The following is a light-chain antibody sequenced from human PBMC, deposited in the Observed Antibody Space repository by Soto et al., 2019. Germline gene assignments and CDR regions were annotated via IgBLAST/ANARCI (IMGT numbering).Light chain of an antibody. CDR2: GAS. CDR3: QQYDGSPTT. Sequence: EIVMTQSPGTLSLSPGDRATLSCRASQTVSNNYLAWCQQKPGQAPRVIMYGASRRATGIPDRFSGGGSGTDFTLTISRLESEDFAVYFCQQYDGSPTTFGQGTRLEIK. CDR1: QTVSNNY. J-gene: IGKJ5*01. V-gene: IGKV3-20*01.